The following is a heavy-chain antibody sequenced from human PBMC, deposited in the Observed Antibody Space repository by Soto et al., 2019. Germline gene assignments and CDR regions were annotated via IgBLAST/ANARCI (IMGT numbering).Heavy chain of an antibody. CDR2: VGGSGEYT. CDR1: GFTFSSYA. Sequence: GSLRLSCAASGFTFSSYAMIWVRQAPGKGLEWVSGVGGSGEYTYYADSVKGRFTISRDNSKNTVYLQISSLRAEDTAVYYCAKVLTGYYYYFEYWGQGTLVTVSS. CDR3: AKVLTGYYYYFEY. D-gene: IGHD3-9*01. V-gene: IGHV3-23*01. J-gene: IGHJ4*02.